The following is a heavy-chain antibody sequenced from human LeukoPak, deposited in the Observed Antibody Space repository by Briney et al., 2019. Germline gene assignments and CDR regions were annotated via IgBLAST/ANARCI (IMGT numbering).Heavy chain of an antibody. CDR2: INHSGST. CDR3: ARPLYSSGWFDY. Sequence: PSETLSLTCAVYGGSFSGYYWSWIRQPPGKGLEWIGEINHSGSTNYNPSLKSRVTISVDTSKNQFSLKLSSVTAADTAVYYCARPLYSSGWFDYWGQGTLVTVSS. J-gene: IGHJ5*01. D-gene: IGHD6-19*01. V-gene: IGHV4-34*01. CDR1: GGSFSGYY.